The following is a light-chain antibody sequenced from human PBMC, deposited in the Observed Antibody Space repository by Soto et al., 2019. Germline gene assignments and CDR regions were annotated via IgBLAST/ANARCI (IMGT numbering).Light chain of an antibody. CDR3: QQYYTTPWT. CDR2: WAS. J-gene: IGKJ1*01. V-gene: IGKV4-1*01. Sequence: DIVRTHSPDSLSVSLGERATINCKSSQSVLYSSNNKNYLAWYQQKPGQPPKALIYWASTRESGVPDRFSGSGSGTDFTLPISSLQAEDVAVYYGQQYYTTPWTYGQGTKV. CDR1: QSVLYSSNNKNY.